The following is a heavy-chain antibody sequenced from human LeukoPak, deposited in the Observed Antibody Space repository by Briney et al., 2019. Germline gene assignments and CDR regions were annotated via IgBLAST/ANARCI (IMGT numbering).Heavy chain of an antibody. CDR3: ARDTRTAQGFDY. J-gene: IGHJ4*02. CDR2: IYYTGNT. D-gene: IGHD2-15*01. CDR1: GDSIDRSAYY. V-gene: IGHV4-39*07. Sequence: TSETLSLTCNVAGDSIDRSAYYWSWVRQPPGRGLEWIGSIYYTGNTYYSPSLKSRVTISVDTSNNRFSLSLSAVTAADTAIYYCARDTRTAQGFDYWGQGILVTVSS.